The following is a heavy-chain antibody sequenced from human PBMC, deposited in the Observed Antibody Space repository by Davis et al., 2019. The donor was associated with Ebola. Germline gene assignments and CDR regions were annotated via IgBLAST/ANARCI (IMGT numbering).Heavy chain of an antibody. Sequence: MPSETLSLTCTVSGGSISSYYWSWIRQPPGKGLEWIGYIYYSGSTYYNPSLKSRVTISVDTSKNQFSLKLSSVTAADTAVYYCARGIAAAGPFDYWGQGTLVTVSS. CDR3: ARGIAAAGPFDY. CDR1: GGSISSYY. V-gene: IGHV4-59*08. D-gene: IGHD6-13*01. J-gene: IGHJ4*02. CDR2: IYYSGST.